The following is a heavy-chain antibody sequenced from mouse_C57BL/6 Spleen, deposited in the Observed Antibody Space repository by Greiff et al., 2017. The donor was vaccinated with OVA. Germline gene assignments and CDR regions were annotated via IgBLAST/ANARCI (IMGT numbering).Heavy chain of an antibody. D-gene: IGHD1-1*01. V-gene: IGHV1-61*01. CDR3: AISYYGSSLAY. CDR1: GYTFTSYW. J-gene: IGHJ3*01. CDR2: IYPSDSET. Sequence: QVHVKQPGAELVRPGSSVKLSCKASGYTFTSYWMDWVKQRPGQGLEWIGNIYPSDSETHYNQKFKDKATLTVAKSSSTAYMQLSSLTSEDSAVYYCAISYYGSSLAYWGQGTLVTVSA.